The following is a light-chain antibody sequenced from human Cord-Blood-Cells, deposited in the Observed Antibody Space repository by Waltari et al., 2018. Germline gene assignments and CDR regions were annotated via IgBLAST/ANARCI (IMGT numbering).Light chain of an antibody. J-gene: IGLJ2*01. CDR2: QDS. CDR3: QAWDSSTVV. Sequence: SYELTQPPSVSVSPGQTASITCSGDKLGDKYACWYQQKSGQSPVLVIYQDSKRPSGIPERFSGSNSGNTATLTIGGTQAMDEADYYCQAWDSSTVVFGGGTKLTVL. CDR1: KLGDKY. V-gene: IGLV3-1*01.